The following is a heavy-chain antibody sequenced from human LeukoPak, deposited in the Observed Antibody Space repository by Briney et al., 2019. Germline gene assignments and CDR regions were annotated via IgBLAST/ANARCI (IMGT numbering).Heavy chain of an antibody. J-gene: IGHJ5*02. V-gene: IGHV4-31*03. Sequence: SETLSLTCTVSGGSISSGGYYWSWIRQHPGKGLEWIGYIYYSGSTYYNPSLKSRVTISVDTSKNQFSLKLSSVTAADTAVYYCARAPGAATHNWFDPWGQGTLVTVSS. D-gene: IGHD2-15*01. CDR1: GGSISSGGYY. CDR2: IYYSGST. CDR3: ARAPGAATHNWFDP.